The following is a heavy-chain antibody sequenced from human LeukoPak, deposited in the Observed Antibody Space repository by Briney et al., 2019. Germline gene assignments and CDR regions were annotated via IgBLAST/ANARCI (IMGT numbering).Heavy chain of an antibody. J-gene: IGHJ6*02. V-gene: IGHV3-30-3*01. CDR3: ARTLVVVMYYGMDV. CDR1: GFTFSSYA. D-gene: IGHD3-22*01. CDR2: ISYDGSNK. Sequence: PGGSLRLSCAASGFTFSSYAMHWVRQAPGKGLEWVAVISYDGSNKYYADSVKGRFTISRDNSKNTLYLQTNSLRAEDTAVYYCARTLVVVMYYGMDVWGQGTTVTVSS.